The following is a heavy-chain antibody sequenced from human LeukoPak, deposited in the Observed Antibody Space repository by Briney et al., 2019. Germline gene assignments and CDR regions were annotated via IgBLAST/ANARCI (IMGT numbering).Heavy chain of an antibody. Sequence: PSETLSPTCTVSGGSVSSGSYYWSWIRQPPGKGLEWIGFIHNSGSTKYNPSLMSRVTISVDTPKNQFSLKLSSVTAAETAEYYCARGGASSIPFDPWGQGTLVTVSS. D-gene: IGHD2-2*01. CDR1: GGSVSSGSYY. CDR3: ARGGASSIPFDP. J-gene: IGHJ5*02. CDR2: IHNSGST. V-gene: IGHV4-61*01.